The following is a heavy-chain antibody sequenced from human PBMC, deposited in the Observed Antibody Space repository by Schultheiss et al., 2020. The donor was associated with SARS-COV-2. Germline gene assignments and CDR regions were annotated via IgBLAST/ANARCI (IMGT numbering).Heavy chain of an antibody. CDR1: GGSISSSSYY. J-gene: IGHJ4*02. Sequence: SETLSLTCTVSGGSISSSSYYWGWIRQPPGKGLEWIGEINHSGSTNYNPSLKSRVTISVDTSKNQFSLKLSSVTAADTAVYYCARDGGSSGCGCSDYWGQGTLVTVSS. CDR3: ARDGGSSGCGCSDY. V-gene: IGHV4-39*07. CDR2: INHSGST. D-gene: IGHD6-19*01.